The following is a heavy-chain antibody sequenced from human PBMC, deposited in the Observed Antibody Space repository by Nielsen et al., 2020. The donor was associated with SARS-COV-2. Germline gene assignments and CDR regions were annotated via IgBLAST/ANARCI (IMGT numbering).Heavy chain of an antibody. CDR3: ARDDVVVTAMGDY. J-gene: IGHJ4*02. D-gene: IGHD2-21*02. CDR1: GFTFSSYA. CDR2: ISSSSSYI. Sequence: GESLKISCAASGFTFSSYAMSWVRQAPGKGLEWVSSISSSSSYIYYADSVKGRFTISRDNAKNSLYLQMNSLRAEDTAVYYCARDDVVVTAMGDYWGQGTLVTVSS. V-gene: IGHV3-21*01.